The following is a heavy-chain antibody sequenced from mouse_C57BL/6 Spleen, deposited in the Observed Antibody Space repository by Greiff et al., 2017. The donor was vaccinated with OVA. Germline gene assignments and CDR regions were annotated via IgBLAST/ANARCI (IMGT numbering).Heavy chain of an antibody. J-gene: IGHJ1*03. CDR1: GYTFTSYW. CDR2: IDPSDSYT. CDR3: AREDQRYFDV. V-gene: IGHV1-69*01. Sequence: QVQLQQPGAELVMPGASVKLSCKASGYTFTSYWMHWVKQRPGQGLEWIGEIDPSDSYTNYNQKFKGKSTLTVDKSSSTAYMQLSSLTSEDAAVYYCAREDQRYFDVWGTATTVTVSS.